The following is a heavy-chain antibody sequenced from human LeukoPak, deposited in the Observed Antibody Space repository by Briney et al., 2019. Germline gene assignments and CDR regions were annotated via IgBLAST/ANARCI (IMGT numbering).Heavy chain of an antibody. V-gene: IGHV4-39*01. CDR1: GGSISSSSYY. D-gene: IGHD1-26*01. CDR2: IYYSGST. Sequence: SETLSLTCTVSGGSISSSSYYWGWIRQPPGKGLEWIGSIYYSGSTYYNPSLKSRVTISVDTSKNQFSLKLSSVTAADTAVYYCARHRAVSVVGNFYFDYWGQGTLVTVSS. CDR3: ARHRAVSVVGNFYFDY. J-gene: IGHJ4*02.